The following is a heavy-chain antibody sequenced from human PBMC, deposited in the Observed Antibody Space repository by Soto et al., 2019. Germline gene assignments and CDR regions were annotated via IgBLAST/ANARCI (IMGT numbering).Heavy chain of an antibody. D-gene: IGHD5-12*01. J-gene: IGHJ3*02. CDR2: ISSSSYI. CDR3: AKVGRWLQFLDAFDI. V-gene: IGHV3-21*04. CDR1: GFTFSSYS. Sequence: GGSLRLSCAVSGFTFSSYSMNWVRQAPGKGLEWVSSISSSSYIYYADSVKGRFTISRDNAKNSLYLQMDSLRAEDTAVYYCAKVGRWLQFLDAFDIWGQGTMVTVSS.